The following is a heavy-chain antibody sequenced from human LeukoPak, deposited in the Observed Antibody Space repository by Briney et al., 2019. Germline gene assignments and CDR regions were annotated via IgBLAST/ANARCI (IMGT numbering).Heavy chain of an antibody. Sequence: PGGSLRLXCAASGFTFSSYSMNWGRQAPGKGLEWVSYISSSSSTIYYADSVKGRFTISRDNAKNSLYLQMNSLRAEDTAVYYCARAYYDFWSGSRYFDYWGQGTLVTVSS. CDR3: ARAYYDFWSGSRYFDY. CDR2: ISSSSSTI. V-gene: IGHV3-48*01. J-gene: IGHJ4*02. CDR1: GFTFSSYS. D-gene: IGHD3-3*01.